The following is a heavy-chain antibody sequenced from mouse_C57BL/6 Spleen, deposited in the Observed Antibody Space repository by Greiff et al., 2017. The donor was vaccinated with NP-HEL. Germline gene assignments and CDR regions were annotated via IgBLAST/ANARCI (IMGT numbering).Heavy chain of an antibody. CDR3: ARGITTVVASYYFDY. Sequence: EVKLQESGPGMVKPSQSLSLTCTVTGYSITSGYDWHWIRHFPGNKLEWMGYISYSGSTNYNPSLKSRISITHDTSKNHFFLKLNSVTTEDTATYYCARGITTVVASYYFDYWGQGTTLTVSS. D-gene: IGHD1-1*01. CDR1: GYSITSGYD. CDR2: ISYSGST. V-gene: IGHV3-1*01. J-gene: IGHJ2*01.